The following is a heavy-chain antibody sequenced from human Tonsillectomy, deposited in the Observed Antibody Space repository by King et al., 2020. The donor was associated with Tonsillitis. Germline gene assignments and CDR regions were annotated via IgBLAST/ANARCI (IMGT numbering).Heavy chain of an antibody. CDR2: LIPTFGIT. J-gene: IGHJ4*02. Sequence: VQLVESGAEVKKPGSSVNVSCGASGGTFGSYSISWVRQAPGQGLEWMGRLIPTFGITNYAQKFQGRLTISADKSTSTAYMELTSLISEDTAVYYCARDGSGYMLDDWAQGTLVTVSS. D-gene: IGHD5-12*01. CDR1: GGTFGSYS. CDR3: ARDGSGYMLDD. V-gene: IGHV1-69*09.